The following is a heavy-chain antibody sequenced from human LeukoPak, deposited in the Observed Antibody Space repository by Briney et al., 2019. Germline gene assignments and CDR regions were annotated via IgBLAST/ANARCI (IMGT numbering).Heavy chain of an antibody. J-gene: IGHJ3*02. Sequence: SETLSLTCTVSGVSISSYYWTWIRQPAGKGLEWIGRIYSSGNTNCNPFLESRVTMSVDTSKNQFSLKLSSVTAADTAVYYCARERGNLRGDAFDIWGQGTMVTVSS. CDR2: IYSSGNT. V-gene: IGHV4-4*07. CDR3: ARERGNLRGDAFDI. CDR1: GVSISSYY. D-gene: IGHD1-26*01.